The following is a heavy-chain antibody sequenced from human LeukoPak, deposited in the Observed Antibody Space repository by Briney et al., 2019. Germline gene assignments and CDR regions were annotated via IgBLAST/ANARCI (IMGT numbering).Heavy chain of an antibody. Sequence: GGSLRLSCAASGFTFSSYWRHWVRQAPGKGLVWVSRINSDGSSTSYADSVKGRFTISRDNAKNTLYLQMNSLRAEDTAVYYCARGDIVVVPAAIVDYWGQGTLVTVSS. D-gene: IGHD2-2*02. CDR2: INSDGSST. CDR1: GFTFSSYW. J-gene: IGHJ4*02. CDR3: ARGDIVVVPAAIVDY. V-gene: IGHV3-74*01.